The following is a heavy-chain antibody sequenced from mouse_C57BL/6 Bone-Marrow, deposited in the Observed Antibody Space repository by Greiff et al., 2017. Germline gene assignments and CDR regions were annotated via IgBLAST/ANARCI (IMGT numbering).Heavy chain of an antibody. CDR1: GFTFSSYT. CDR3: SRQVTTVLATKYFDV. J-gene: IGHJ1*03. Sequence: EVHLVESGGGLVKPGGSLKLSCAASGFTFSSYTMSWVRQTPEKRLQWVAAISGGGGNTYYPDSVKGRFTISSDNAKNTLYLQMSSLRSENTALYYCSRQVTTVLATKYFDVWGTGTTVTVSS. CDR2: ISGGGGNT. D-gene: IGHD1-1*01. V-gene: IGHV5-9*01.